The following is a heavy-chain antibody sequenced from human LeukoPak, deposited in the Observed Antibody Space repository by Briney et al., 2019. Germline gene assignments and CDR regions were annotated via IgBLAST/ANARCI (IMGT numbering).Heavy chain of an antibody. CDR2: ISSSSSYI. V-gene: IGHV3-21*01. CDR1: GFTFSSYS. Sequence: GGSLRLSCAASGFTFSSYSMNWVRQAPGKGLEWVSSISSSSSYIYYADSVKGRFTISRDNAKNSLYLQMNSLRAEDTAVYYCARGGNSGPYFGYWGQGTLVTVSS. J-gene: IGHJ4*02. D-gene: IGHD4-23*01. CDR3: ARGGNSGPYFGY.